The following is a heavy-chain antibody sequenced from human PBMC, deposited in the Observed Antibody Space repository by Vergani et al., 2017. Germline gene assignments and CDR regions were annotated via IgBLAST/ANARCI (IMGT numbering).Heavy chain of an antibody. D-gene: IGHD3-3*01. J-gene: IGHJ4*02. V-gene: IGHV4-34*01. CDR3: ARGKGSYDLWSGYMILGY. CDR2: INHSGST. Sequence: QVQLQQWGAGLLKPSETLSLTCAVYGGSFSGYYWSWIRQPPGKGLEWIGEINHSGSTNYNPSLKSRVTISVDTSKNQFSLKLSSVTAADTAVYYCARGKGSYDLWSGYMILGYWGQGTLVTVSS. CDR1: GGSFSGYY.